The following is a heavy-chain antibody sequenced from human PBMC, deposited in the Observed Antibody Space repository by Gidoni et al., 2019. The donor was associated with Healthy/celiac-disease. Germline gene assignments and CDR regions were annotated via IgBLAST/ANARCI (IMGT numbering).Heavy chain of an antibody. V-gene: IGHV3-23*04. D-gene: IGHD6-19*01. Sequence: EVQLVESGGGLVQPGGSLRLSCAASGFTFSCYAMRWVRQAPGKGLEWFSAISGSGGSTYYADSVKGRFTISRDNSKNTLYLQMNSLRAEDTAVYYCAKGPVRIAVAGTCEYWGQGTLVTVSS. CDR3: AKGPVRIAVAGTCEY. J-gene: IGHJ4*02. CDR2: ISGSGGST. CDR1: GFTFSCYA.